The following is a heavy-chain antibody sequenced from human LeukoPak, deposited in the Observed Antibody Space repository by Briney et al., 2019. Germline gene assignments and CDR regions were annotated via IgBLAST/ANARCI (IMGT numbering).Heavy chain of an antibody. CDR3: AARPAGYCSGGSCYTVGY. V-gene: IGHV3-21*01. D-gene: IGHD2-15*01. J-gene: IGHJ4*02. Sequence: PGGSLRLSCAASGFTFSSYSMNWVRQAPGKELEWVSSISSSSSYIYYADSVKGRFTISRDNAKNSLYLQMNSLRAEDTAEYYCAARPAGYCSGGSCYTVGYWGQGTLVTVSS. CDR1: GFTFSSYS. CDR2: ISSSSSYI.